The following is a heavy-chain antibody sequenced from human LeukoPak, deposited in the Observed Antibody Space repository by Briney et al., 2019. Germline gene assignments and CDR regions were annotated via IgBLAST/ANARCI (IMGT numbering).Heavy chain of an antibody. V-gene: IGHV3-30*18. Sequence: PGGSLRLSCAASGFTFSSYGMHWVRQAPGKGLEWVAVISYDGSNKYYADSVKGRFTISRDNSKNTLYLQMNSLRAEDTAVYYCAKVNYYDSSGYFDYWSQGTLVTVSS. CDR3: AKVNYYDSSGYFDY. J-gene: IGHJ4*02. CDR2: ISYDGSNK. D-gene: IGHD3-22*01. CDR1: GFTFSSYG.